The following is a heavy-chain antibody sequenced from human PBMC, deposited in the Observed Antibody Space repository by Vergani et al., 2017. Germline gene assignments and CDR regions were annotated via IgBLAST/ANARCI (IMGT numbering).Heavy chain of an antibody. CDR3: ARDHSSSGGRLGFDP. Sequence: EVQLVESGGGLVQPGGSLRLSCAASGFTVSSNYMSWVRQAPGKGLEWVSVIYSGGSTYYADSVKGRFTISGDNAKNSLYLQMNSLRAEDTAVYYCARDHSSSGGRLGFDPWGQGTLVTVSS. J-gene: IGHJ5*02. D-gene: IGHD6-13*01. CDR2: IYSGGST. V-gene: IGHV3-66*01. CDR1: GFTVSSNY.